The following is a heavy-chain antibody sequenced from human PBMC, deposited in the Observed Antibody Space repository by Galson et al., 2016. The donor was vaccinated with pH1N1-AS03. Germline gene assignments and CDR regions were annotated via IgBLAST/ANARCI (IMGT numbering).Heavy chain of an antibody. CDR1: GGAFSGYL. V-gene: IGHV4-34*01. CDR2: MKDSGTT. D-gene: IGHD3-22*01. CDR3: ARGSTDYSVSSGHYWRLGASMDY. Sequence: ETLSLTCAVYGGAFSGYLWTWIRQAPGKGLEWIGEMKDSGTTNHNPSLKSRVVISLDTSKRQFSLNLTSMTAADTAVYYCARGSTDYSVSSGHYWRLGASMDYWGQGILVTVSS. J-gene: IGHJ4*02.